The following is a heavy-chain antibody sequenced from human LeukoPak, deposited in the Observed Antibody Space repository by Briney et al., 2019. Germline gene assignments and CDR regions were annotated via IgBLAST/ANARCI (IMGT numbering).Heavy chain of an antibody. CDR3: ARDRLVGYFDY. J-gene: IGHJ4*02. CDR1: GFTFSSYS. Sequence: PGGSLRLPCAASGFTFSSYSMNWVRQAPGKGLEWVAVISYDGSNKYYADSVKGRFTISRDNSKNTLYLQMNSLRAEDTAVYYCARDRLVGYFDYWGQGTLVTVSS. CDR2: ISYDGSNK. V-gene: IGHV3-30*03.